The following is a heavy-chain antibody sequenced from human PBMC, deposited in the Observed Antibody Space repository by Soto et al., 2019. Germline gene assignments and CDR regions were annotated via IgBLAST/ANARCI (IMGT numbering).Heavy chain of an antibody. D-gene: IGHD1-26*01. V-gene: IGHV5-51*01. CDR3: ARLVGATTSGFDY. Sequence: GESLKISCTASGYSFITYWIGWVRQMPGKGLGWLGVIYPGDSDSRYSPSFQGLVTISADKSVSTAYLQWSSLRASDTAMYYCARLVGATTSGFDYWGQGTLVTSPQ. J-gene: IGHJ4*02. CDR1: GYSFITYW. CDR2: IYPGDSDS.